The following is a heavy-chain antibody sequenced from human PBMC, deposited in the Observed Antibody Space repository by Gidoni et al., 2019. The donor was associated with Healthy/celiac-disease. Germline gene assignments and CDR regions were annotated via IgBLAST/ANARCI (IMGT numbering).Heavy chain of an antibody. D-gene: IGHD2-15*01. Sequence: EVKKPRSSEKASCRASGGTFSSYAISWVRHAPGQGLEWMGGIIPIFGTANYAQKFQGRATINADESTSTAYMELSSLRSEDTAVYYCARGGVLVAATSWFDPWGQGTLVTVSP. V-gene: IGHV1-69*01. CDR2: IIPIFGTA. J-gene: IGHJ5*02. CDR3: ARGGVLVAATSWFDP. CDR1: GGTFSSYA.